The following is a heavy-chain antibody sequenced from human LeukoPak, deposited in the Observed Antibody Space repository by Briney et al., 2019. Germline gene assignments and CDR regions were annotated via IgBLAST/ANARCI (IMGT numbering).Heavy chain of an antibody. J-gene: IGHJ4*02. D-gene: IGHD6-19*01. CDR2: ISWNSGSI. CDR1: GFTFDDYA. Sequence: PGGSLRLSCAASGFTFDDYAMHWVRQAPGKGLEWVSGISWNSGSIGYADSVKGRFTISRDNAKNSLYLQMNSLRAEDTALYYCAKDLGRSSPNRWLAIDYWGQGTLVTVSS. CDR3: AKDLGRSSPNRWLAIDY. V-gene: IGHV3-9*01.